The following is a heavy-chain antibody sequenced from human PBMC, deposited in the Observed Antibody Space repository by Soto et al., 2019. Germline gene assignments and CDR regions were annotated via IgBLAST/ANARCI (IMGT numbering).Heavy chain of an antibody. V-gene: IGHV4-34*01. J-gene: IGHJ3*01. CDR1: GGPFTGYF. CDR3: ARGGSSDWQVAFDF. Sequence: SETLSLTCDVYGGPFTGYFWNWIRQSPGKGLEWIGKVNHNGRNNYNPSLKSRVTISLDMSKNQISLKLTSATAADTAVYYCARGGSSDWQVAFDFWGQGAMVTVSS. CDR2: VNHNGRN. D-gene: IGHD6-19*01.